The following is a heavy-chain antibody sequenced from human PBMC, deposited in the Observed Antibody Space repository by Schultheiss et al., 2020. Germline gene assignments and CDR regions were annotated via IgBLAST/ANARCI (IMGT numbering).Heavy chain of an antibody. V-gene: IGHV1-46*01. Sequence: GGSLRLSCKASGYTFTSYYMHWVRQAPGQGLEWMGIINPSGGSTSYAQKFQGRVTMTRDTSTSTVYMELSSLRSEDTAVYYCGRSYYYYGMDVWGQGTTVNGYS. CDR1: GYTFTSYY. CDR3: GRSYYYYGMDV. CDR2: INPSGGST. J-gene: IGHJ6*02.